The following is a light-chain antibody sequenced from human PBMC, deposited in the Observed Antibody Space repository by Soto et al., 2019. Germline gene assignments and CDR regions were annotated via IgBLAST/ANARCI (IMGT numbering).Light chain of an antibody. V-gene: IGKV3D-11*01. CDR2: GAS. CDR3: QQGGNWPVT. CDR1: QDVGTY. Sequence: VLTQSPVTLSLSPGERATLSCRASQDVGTYVAWYQVRGGQAPRLLISGASKRATGIPDRINGGGSGADFILTISRQESGDSAVYFCQQGGNWPVTFGQGTRVEIK. J-gene: IGKJ5*01.